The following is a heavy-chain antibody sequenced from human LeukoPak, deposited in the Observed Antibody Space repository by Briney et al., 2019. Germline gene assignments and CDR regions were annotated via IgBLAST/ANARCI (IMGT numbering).Heavy chain of an antibody. CDR3: EKGIYSSGWSYFDC. Sequence: GGSLRLSCAASGFTFSNSAMSWVRQAPGKGLEWVSTLSGSGITTYYADSVKGRFTISRDNSKNTLYLQMNSRRAEDTAVYDCEKGIYSSGWSYFDCWGHGTLVTVSS. V-gene: IGHV3-23*01. D-gene: IGHD6-19*01. CDR1: GFTFSNSA. J-gene: IGHJ4*01. CDR2: LSGSGITT.